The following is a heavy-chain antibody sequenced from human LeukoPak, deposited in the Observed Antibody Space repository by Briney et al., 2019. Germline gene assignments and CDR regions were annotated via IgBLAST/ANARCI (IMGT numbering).Heavy chain of an antibody. CDR3: ARDKYGGNHDAFDI. D-gene: IGHD4-23*01. CDR2: IYYSGST. Sequence: PSETLSLTCTVSGGSISSGGYCWSWIRQHPGKGLEWIGYIYYSGSTYYNPSLKSRVTISVDTSKNQFSLKLSSVTAADTAVYYCARDKYGGNHDAFDIWGQGTMVTVSS. V-gene: IGHV4-31*03. J-gene: IGHJ3*02. CDR1: GGSISSGGYC.